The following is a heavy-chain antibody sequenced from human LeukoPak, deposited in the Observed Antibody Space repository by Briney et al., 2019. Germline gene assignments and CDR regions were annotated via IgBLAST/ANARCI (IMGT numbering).Heavy chain of an antibody. CDR2: IIPIFGIA. CDR1: GGTFSSYA. Sequence: SVKVSCKASGGTFSSYAISWVRQAPGQGLEWMGRIIPIFGIANYAQKFQGRVTITADKSTSTAYMELSSLRSEGTAVYYCARDYPTRDYDFWSGRNVNWFDPWGQGTLVTVSS. CDR3: ARDYPTRDYDFWSGRNVNWFDP. V-gene: IGHV1-69*04. J-gene: IGHJ5*02. D-gene: IGHD3-3*01.